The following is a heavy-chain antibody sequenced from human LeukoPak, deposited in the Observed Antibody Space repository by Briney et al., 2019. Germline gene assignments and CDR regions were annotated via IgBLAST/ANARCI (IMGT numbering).Heavy chain of an antibody. V-gene: IGHV3-7*01. D-gene: IGHD6-13*01. CDR3: ARRPYSSSWYYFDY. Sequence: GGSLRLSCAASGFTVSNNYMTWVRQAPGKGLEWVAKIKQDGSDKYYVDSVKGRFTISRDNAKNSLYLQMSSLRVEDTAVYYCARRPYSSSWYYFDYWGQGTLVTVSS. J-gene: IGHJ4*02. CDR1: GFTVSNNY. CDR2: IKQDGSDK.